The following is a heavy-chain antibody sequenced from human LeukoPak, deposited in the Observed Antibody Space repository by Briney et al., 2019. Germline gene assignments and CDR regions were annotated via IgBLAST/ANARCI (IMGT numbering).Heavy chain of an antibody. D-gene: IGHD3-10*01. J-gene: IGHJ5*02. V-gene: IGHV4-4*07. CDR1: GGSISSYY. Sequence: ASETLSLTCTVSGGSISSYYWSWIRQLAGKGLEWIGRIYTSGSTNYNPSLKSRVTMSVDTSKNQFSLRLSSVNAADTAVYFCAREGTSGGLNWLDPWGQGTLVTVSS. CDR2: IYTSGST. CDR3: AREGTSGGLNWLDP.